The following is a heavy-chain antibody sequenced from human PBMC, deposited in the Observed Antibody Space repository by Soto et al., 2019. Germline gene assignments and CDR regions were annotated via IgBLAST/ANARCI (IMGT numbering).Heavy chain of an antibody. CDR1: GYTFSNFG. Sequence: ASVKVSCKASGYTFSNFGISWVRQAPGQGLEWMGWSSAYSGSTNYAQKFQGRVTMTTDTSTNTGYMELRSLRSDDTAVYYCARLCSSCPFDYWGQGTLVTVSS. J-gene: IGHJ4*02. V-gene: IGHV1-18*01. D-gene: IGHD6-13*01. CDR2: SSAYSGST. CDR3: ARLCSSCPFDY.